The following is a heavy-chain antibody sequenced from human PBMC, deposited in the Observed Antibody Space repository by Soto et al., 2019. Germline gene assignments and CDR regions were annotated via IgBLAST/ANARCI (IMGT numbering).Heavy chain of an antibody. Sequence: EVQLLESGGGVVQPGGSLRLSCVASGFNFKKFAMAWVRQAPGEGLAWVSGISCCGGSTSYADSVKGRFSTARDDSKNTLSLQMNGLRVEDTAQYFCAKADGEQWLIPHLDNWGQGTLVTVS. CDR2: ISCCGGST. CDR3: AKADGEQWLIPHLDN. J-gene: IGHJ4*02. CDR1: GFNFKKFA. V-gene: IGHV3-23*01. D-gene: IGHD6-19*01.